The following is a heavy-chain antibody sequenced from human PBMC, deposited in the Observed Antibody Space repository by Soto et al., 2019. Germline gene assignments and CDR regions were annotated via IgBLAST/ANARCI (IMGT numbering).Heavy chain of an antibody. V-gene: IGHV4-39*01. D-gene: IGHD2-15*01. CDR3: GKVLVGATGHTDSDS. CDR2: IDYNGVT. J-gene: IGHJ4*02. CDR1: GCSIYRSGYY. Sequence: XETLSLTCTVSGCSIYRSGYYWGWIRQPPGRGLEWIGNIDYNGVTYSNPSLKSRVTISRDTSKNQFSLKLTSVTAADTALYYCGKVLVGATGHTDSDSWGPGTLATVSS.